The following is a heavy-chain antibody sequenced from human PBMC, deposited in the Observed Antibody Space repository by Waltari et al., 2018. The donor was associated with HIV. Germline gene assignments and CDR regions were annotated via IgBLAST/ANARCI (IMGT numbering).Heavy chain of an antibody. CDR1: GGSIRSSH. CDR2: IYTSGTT. J-gene: IGHJ6*02. CDR3: ARQFTTGTTIYHYYYGMDV. D-gene: IGHD1-1*01. Sequence: QVQLQESGPGLVKPSETLSLTCTVSGGSIRSSHWIWIRPPPGKGLEWIGRIYTSGTTTYNPSLRSRVTMSVDTSKNQFSLKLSSVTAADTAVYYCARQFTTGTTIYHYYYGMDVWGQGTTVTVSS. V-gene: IGHV4-4*07.